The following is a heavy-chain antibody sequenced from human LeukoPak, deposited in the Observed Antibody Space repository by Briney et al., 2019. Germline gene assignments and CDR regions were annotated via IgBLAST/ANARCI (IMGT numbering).Heavy chain of an antibody. D-gene: IGHD1-26*01. CDR2: ISHDESNT. CDR1: GSTFSSYA. J-gene: IGHJ4*01. V-gene: IGHV3-30*14. Sequence: GGSLRLSCAASGSTFSSYAIHWVRQAPGKGLEWVAVISHDESNTFYADSVQGRFTISRDNSKNTLYLQMNSLRAEDTAVYYCARDVIGSYGDY. CDR3: ARDVIGSYGDY.